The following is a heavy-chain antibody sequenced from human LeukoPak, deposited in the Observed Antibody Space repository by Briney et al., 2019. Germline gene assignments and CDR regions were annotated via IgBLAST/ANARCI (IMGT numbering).Heavy chain of an antibody. D-gene: IGHD3-16*01. V-gene: IGHV4-34*01. CDR1: GGSFSGYY. Sequence: SETLSLTCAVYGGSFSGYYWSWIRQPPGKGLEWIGEINHSGSTNYNPSLKSRVTISVDTSKNQFSLKLSSVTAADTAVYYCARKALGGAAYYYGMDVWGQGTTVTVSS. CDR3: ARKALGGAAYYYGMDV. CDR2: INHSGST. J-gene: IGHJ6*02.